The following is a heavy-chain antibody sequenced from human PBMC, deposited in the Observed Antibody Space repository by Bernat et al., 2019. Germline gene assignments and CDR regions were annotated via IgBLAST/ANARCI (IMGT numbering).Heavy chain of an antibody. CDR1: GFTFSSYW. V-gene: IGHV3-74*01. Sequence: EVQLVESGGGLVQPGGSLRLSCAASGFTFSSYWLHWVRQAPGKGLVWVSRINTDGRSTYYADSVQGRFTISRDNAKNTLYLKMNSLRAEDTAVDYCARGTSTRAPYMDVWGKGTTVTVSS. CDR3: ARGTSTRAPYMDV. CDR2: INTDGRST. J-gene: IGHJ6*03.